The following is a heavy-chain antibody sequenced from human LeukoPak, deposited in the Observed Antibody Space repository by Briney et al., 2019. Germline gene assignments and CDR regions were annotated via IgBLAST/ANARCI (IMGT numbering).Heavy chain of an antibody. V-gene: IGHV1-18*01. CDR3: ARGVFEGYSSSWYLDY. D-gene: IGHD6-13*01. J-gene: IGHJ4*02. Sequence: ASVKVSCKASGYTFTSYGISWVRQAPGQGLEWMGWISAYNGNTNYAQKLQGRVTMTTDTSTSTAYMELRSLRSDDTAVYYCARGVFEGYSSSWYLDYWGQGTLVTVSS. CDR2: ISAYNGNT. CDR1: GYTFTSYG.